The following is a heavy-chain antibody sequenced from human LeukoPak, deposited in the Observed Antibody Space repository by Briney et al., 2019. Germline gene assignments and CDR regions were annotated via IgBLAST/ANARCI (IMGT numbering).Heavy chain of an antibody. CDR2: ISSSGSTI. J-gene: IGHJ5*02. V-gene: IGHV3-11*04. CDR3: ARDRTYYDFWSGPRGVWFDP. CDR1: GFTFSDYY. D-gene: IGHD3-3*01. Sequence: SGGSLRLSCAASGFTFSDYYMSWIRPAPGKGLEWVSYISSSGSTIYYADSVKGRFTISRDNAKNSLYLQMNSLRAEDTAVYYCARDRTYYDFWSGPRGVWFDPWGQGTLVTVSS.